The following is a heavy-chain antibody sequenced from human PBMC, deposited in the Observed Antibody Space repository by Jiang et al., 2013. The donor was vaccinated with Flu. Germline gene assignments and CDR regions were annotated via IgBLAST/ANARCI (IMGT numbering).Heavy chain of an antibody. Sequence: QTLSLTCAISGDSVSSNSAAWYWIRQSPSRGLEWLGRTYFQSKWYNDYAVSVKSRITINPDTSKNQFSLQLNSVTPEDTAVYYCARNSFLQYTLYFDCWGQGTLVTVSS. V-gene: IGHV6-1*01. D-gene: IGHD2-2*02. CDR2: TYFQSKWYN. CDR1: GDSVSSNSAA. CDR3: ARNSFLQYTLYFDC. J-gene: IGHJ4*02.